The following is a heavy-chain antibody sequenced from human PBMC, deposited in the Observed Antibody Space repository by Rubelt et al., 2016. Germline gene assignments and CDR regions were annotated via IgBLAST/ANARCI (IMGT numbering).Heavy chain of an antibody. CDR1: GGSFSRYY. V-gene: IGHV4-34*01. D-gene: IGHD3-16*01. J-gene: IGHJ4*02. CDR3: ARGLYATRMAS. CDR2: INHSGRT. Sequence: QVQLQQWGAGLLKPSETLSLTCAVYGGSFSRYYWNWIRQPPGKGLEWIGEINHSGRTNYNPSLKSRVIISVDTPKNQFSLELSSVTAADTAVYYCARGLYATRMASWGQGTLVTVSS.